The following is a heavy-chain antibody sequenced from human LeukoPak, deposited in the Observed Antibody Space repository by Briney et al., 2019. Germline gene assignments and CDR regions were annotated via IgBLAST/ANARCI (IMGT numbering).Heavy chain of an antibody. CDR3: ARLGAVVDY. CDR2: IYYSGST. CDR1: GGSISSYY. J-gene: IGHJ4*02. D-gene: IGHD1-26*01. V-gene: IGHV4-59*08. Sequence: PSETLSLTCTVSGGSISSYYWSWIRQPPGKGLEWIGYIYYSGSTNYNPPLKSRVTISVDTSKNQFSLKLSSVTAADTAVYYCARLGAVVDYWGQGTLVTVSS.